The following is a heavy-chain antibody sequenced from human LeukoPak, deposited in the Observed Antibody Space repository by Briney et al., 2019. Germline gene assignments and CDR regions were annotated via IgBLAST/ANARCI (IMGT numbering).Heavy chain of an antibody. CDR3: ARDPNRYYGSGSYYNARFNF. D-gene: IGHD3-10*01. J-gene: IGHJ4*02. Sequence: AGGSLRLSCAVSGFNFNNYALHWVRQAPGKGLEWVAVISYDESVKYYAVSVKGRFTISRDISKSALYLQMNSLRADDTAVYYCARDPNRYYGSGSYYNARFNFWGRGTLVTVSS. CDR2: ISYDESVK. CDR1: GFNFNNYA. V-gene: IGHV3-30*04.